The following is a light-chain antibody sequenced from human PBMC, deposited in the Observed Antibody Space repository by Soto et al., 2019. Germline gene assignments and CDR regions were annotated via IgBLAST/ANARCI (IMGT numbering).Light chain of an antibody. CDR1: QSVSSTY. Sequence: EIVLTQSPGTLSLSPGERATVSCRSSQSVSSTYLAWYQHKRGQAPRLLIYGASSRATDIPDRFSGSGSGTDFTLTIGRLEPEDFAVYYCQQYGDSPPSTFGQGTKVDIK. CDR2: GAS. J-gene: IGKJ1*01. V-gene: IGKV3-20*01. CDR3: QQYGDSPPST.